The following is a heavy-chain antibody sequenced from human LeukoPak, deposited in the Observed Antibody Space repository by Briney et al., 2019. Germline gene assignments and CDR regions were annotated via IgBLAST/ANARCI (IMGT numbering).Heavy chain of an antibody. J-gene: IGHJ4*02. CDR3: ARNSYGSGSHDY. D-gene: IGHD3-10*01. Sequence: GGSLRLSCAASGFTPSSYWMTWVRQAPGKGLEWVANINQDGHAQYYVQSVRGRFTISRDNAKSSLYLQMNSLSVEDTGVYYCARNSYGSGSHDYWGQGTLVTVSS. V-gene: IGHV3-7*01. CDR2: INQDGHAQ. CDR1: GFTPSSYW.